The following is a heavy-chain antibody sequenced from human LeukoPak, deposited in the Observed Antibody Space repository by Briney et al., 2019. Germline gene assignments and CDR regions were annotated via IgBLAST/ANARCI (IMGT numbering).Heavy chain of an antibody. CDR1: GGSLSGYY. D-gene: IGHD2-2*01. V-gene: IGHV4-34*01. J-gene: IGHJ3*02. CDR2: ISHSGGA. Sequence: SETLSLTCAVYGGSLSGYYWTWVRQPPGKGLEWIGEISHSGGANYSPSLKSRVTISLDTSKNQFSLRLTSVTAADTAVYYCARGGCIGYCSRTSFYDAFDIWGQGTMVTVSS. CDR3: ARGGCIGYCSRTSFYDAFDI.